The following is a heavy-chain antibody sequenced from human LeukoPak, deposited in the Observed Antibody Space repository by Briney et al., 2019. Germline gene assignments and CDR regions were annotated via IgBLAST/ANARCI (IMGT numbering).Heavy chain of an antibody. CDR3: ATQPGYCSGGSCYRFDY. V-gene: IGHV1-69*13. CDR2: IIPIFGTA. J-gene: IGHJ4*02. D-gene: IGHD2-15*01. CDR1: GGTFSSYA. Sequence: GASVKVSCKASGGTFSSYAISWVRQAPGQGLERMGGIIPIFGTANYAQKFQGRVTITADESTSTAYMELSSLRSEDTAVYYCATQPGYCSGGSCYRFDYWGQGTLVTVSS.